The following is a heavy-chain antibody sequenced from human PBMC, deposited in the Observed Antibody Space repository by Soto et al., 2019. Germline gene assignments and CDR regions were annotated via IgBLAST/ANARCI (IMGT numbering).Heavy chain of an antibody. Sequence: EVQLLESGGGLVQPGGSLRLSCAASGFTFSNYAMSWVRQAPGKGLEWVSTISGGGDSTYYADSVKGRFTISRDNSKNTLYLQVNSLRAEDTAAYYCAKRSLTPAAMKSPFDYWGLGTLVTVSS. D-gene: IGHD2-2*01. J-gene: IGHJ4*02. CDR3: AKRSLTPAAMKSPFDY. CDR1: GFTFSNYA. V-gene: IGHV3-23*01. CDR2: ISGGGDST.